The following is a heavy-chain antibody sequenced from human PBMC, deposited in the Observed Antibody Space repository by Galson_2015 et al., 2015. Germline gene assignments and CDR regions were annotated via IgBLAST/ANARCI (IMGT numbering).Heavy chain of an antibody. CDR1: GLTVSSSY. V-gene: IGHV3-53*01. CDR2: IYSGGAT. CDR3: ARGIGRSWSFDS. J-gene: IGHJ4*02. D-gene: IGHD6-13*01. Sequence: SLRLSCAASGLTVSSSYMGWVRQAPGKGLEWVSVIYSGGATYYGASVKGRFTISRDNSKNTLHLQVNGLRVEDTAVYYCARGIGRSWSFDSWGQGTVVTVSP.